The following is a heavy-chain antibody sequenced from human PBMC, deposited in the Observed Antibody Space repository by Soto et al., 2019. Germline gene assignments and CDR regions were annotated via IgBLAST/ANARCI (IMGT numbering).Heavy chain of an antibody. CDR2: ISTSGSST. J-gene: IGHJ4*02. D-gene: IGHD3-10*01. Sequence: QEQLVESGGHLVKPGGSLRLSCAASGFTFSDYYMTWIRQAPGKGQEWVSYISTSGSSTYYADSVKGRFTISRDNAEDSLYLQMNSLTAEDTAVYYYARDDYFGSGSYDFDYWGQGTLVTVSS. CDR3: ARDDYFGSGSYDFDY. V-gene: IGHV3-11*01. CDR1: GFTFSDYY.